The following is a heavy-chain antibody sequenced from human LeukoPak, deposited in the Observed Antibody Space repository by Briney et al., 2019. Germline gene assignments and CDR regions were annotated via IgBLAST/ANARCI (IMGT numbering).Heavy chain of an antibody. J-gene: IGHJ6*02. CDR2: ISAYNGNT. Sequence: GASVKVSCKASGYTFTNHGMNWVRQAPGQGLEWMGWISAYNGNTNYAQKLQGRVTMTTDTSTSTAYMELRSLRSDDTAVYYCARDEVTDFWSGSPSGLYGMDVWGQGTTVTVSS. D-gene: IGHD3-3*01. V-gene: IGHV1-18*01. CDR1: GYTFTNHG. CDR3: ARDEVTDFWSGSPSGLYGMDV.